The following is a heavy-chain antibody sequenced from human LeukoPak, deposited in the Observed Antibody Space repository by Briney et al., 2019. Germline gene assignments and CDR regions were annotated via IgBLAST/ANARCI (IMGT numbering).Heavy chain of an antibody. CDR2: ISLSGST. CDR3: ARLRYFDY. D-gene: IGHD3-9*01. V-gene: IGHV4-34*01. J-gene: IGHJ4*02. CDR1: GGFFSGYY. Sequence: SETLSLICAVYGGFFSGYYWRWIRQPPGKGLEWIGEISLSGSTNYNPSLKSRVTISVDTSKTQCSRELGSVTAPDTAVYYCARLRYFDYWDQGTLVTVSS.